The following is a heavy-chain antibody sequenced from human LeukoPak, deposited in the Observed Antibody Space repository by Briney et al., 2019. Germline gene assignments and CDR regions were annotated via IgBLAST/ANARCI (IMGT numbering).Heavy chain of an antibody. D-gene: IGHD2-2*01. J-gene: IGHJ4*02. V-gene: IGHV1-2*02. CDR3: ARTTGGYCTSTNCLFNY. CDR2: INPNSGST. CDR1: GFTLTDFY. Sequence: GASVKVCCRASGFTLTDFYIHWVRQAPGQGLEWMGWINPNSGSTSFARKFQGRVTMTRDTSISTAYMELSRLRSDDTAVYYCARTTGGYCTSTNCLFNYWGQGTLVTVSS.